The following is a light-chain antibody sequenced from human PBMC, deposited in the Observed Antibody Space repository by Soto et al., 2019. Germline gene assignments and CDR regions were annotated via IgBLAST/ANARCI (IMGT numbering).Light chain of an antibody. CDR3: CSYAGNYTDV. Sequence: QSVLTQPRSVSGSPGQSVTISCTGTSSDVGGYNYVSWYQQHPGKAPKLMIYDVSERPSGVPDRFSGSKSGNTASLTISGLQAEDEADYYCCSYAGNYTDVFGPGTKVTVL. CDR1: SSDVGGYNY. V-gene: IGLV2-11*01. CDR2: DVS. J-gene: IGLJ1*01.